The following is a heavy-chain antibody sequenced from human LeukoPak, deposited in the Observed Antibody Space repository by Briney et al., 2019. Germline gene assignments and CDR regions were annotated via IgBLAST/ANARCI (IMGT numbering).Heavy chain of an antibody. CDR3: ARAPAATGTIDY. D-gene: IGHD6-13*01. CDR1: GGAFSGHY. Sequence: SETLSLTCAVYGGAFSGHYWTWIRQPPGKGLEWIGEINHSGSTNYNPSLKSRVTISVDTSKKHFSLKLSSVTAADTAVYYCARAPAATGTIDYWGQGTLVTVSS. V-gene: IGHV4-34*01. CDR2: INHSGST. J-gene: IGHJ4*02.